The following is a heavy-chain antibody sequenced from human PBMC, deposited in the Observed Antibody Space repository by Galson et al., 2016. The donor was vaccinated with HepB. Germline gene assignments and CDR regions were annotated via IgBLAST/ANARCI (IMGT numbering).Heavy chain of an antibody. J-gene: IGHJ4*01. CDR3: AGLRFMEWDPLDD. CDR2: ILPADSDT. D-gene: IGHD3-3*01. V-gene: IGHV5-51*01. Sequence: QSGAEVKKPGDSLKISCKLSGFDVSKFWIAWLRQMSGTGLEWIGIILPADSDTRYSPPFKGQVSISVDKSINTTYLQWSSVKASDTAMYYCAGLRFMEWDPLDDWGQGTLVTVSS. CDR1: GFDVSKFW.